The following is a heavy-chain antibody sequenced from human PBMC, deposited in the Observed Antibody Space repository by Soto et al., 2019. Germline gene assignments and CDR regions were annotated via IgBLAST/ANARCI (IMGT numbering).Heavy chain of an antibody. CDR1: GYTFTSYD. D-gene: IGHD2-15*01. CDR2: MNPNSGNT. V-gene: IGHV1-8*01. CDR3: ARGIGYCSGGSCYAAFDI. Sequence: ASVKVSCKASGYTFTSYDINWVRQTTGQGLEWMGWMNPNSGNTGYAQKFQGRVTMTRNTSISTAYMELSSLRSEDTAVYYCARGIGYCSGGSCYAAFDIWGQGTMVTVS. J-gene: IGHJ3*02.